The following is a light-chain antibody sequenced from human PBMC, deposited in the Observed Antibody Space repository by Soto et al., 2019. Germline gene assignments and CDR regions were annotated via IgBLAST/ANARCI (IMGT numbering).Light chain of an antibody. Sequence: QSVLTQPASVSGSPGQTITISCTGTSSDVGGYNYVSWYQHNPGRAPKLLTYEVSNRTSGVSDRFSGSKSDNMASLTISGLQAEDEADYYCSSYTSTNTPVVFGGGAKVTVL. V-gene: IGLV2-14*01. CDR2: EVS. CDR1: SSDVGGYNY. CDR3: SSYTSTNTPVV. J-gene: IGLJ2*01.